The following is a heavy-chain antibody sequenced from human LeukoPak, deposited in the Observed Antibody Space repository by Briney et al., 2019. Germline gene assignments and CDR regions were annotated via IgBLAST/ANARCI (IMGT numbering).Heavy chain of an antibody. D-gene: IGHD2-15*01. CDR3: ARDLAYCSGGSCYGWFDP. J-gene: IGHJ5*02. CDR2: ISSSSSYI. CDR1: GFTFSSYS. V-gene: IGHV3-21*01. Sequence: PGGSLRLCCAASGFTFSSYSMNWVRQAPGKGLEWVSSISSSSSYIYYADSVKGRFTISRDNAKNSLYLQMNSLRAEDTAVYYCARDLAYCSGGSCYGWFDPWGQGTLVTVSS.